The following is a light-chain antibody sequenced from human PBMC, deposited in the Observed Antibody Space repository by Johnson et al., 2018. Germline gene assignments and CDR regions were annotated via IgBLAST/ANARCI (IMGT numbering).Light chain of an antibody. CDR1: SSNIGNNY. V-gene: IGLV1-51*02. CDR2: ENN. Sequence: QSELTQPPSVSAAPGQKVTISCSGSSSNIGNNYVSWYQQLPGTAPKLLIYENNKRPSGIPDRFYGSKSGTSATLGITGLQTGDEADYYCGTWDSSLSAGNVFGTGTKVTVL. CDR3: GTWDSSLSAGNV. J-gene: IGLJ1*01.